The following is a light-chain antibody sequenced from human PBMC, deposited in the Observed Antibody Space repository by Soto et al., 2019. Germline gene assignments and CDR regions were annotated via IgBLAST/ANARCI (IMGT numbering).Light chain of an antibody. CDR1: QSLSST. CDR2: GAS. Sequence: EIVMTQSPATLSVSPGERATLSCRASQSLSSTLAWYQQKPGQAPRLLIYGASTRATGIPARFSGSGSGTEFTLTISSLQSEDFAVYYCQHYNNWPRTFGQGTKVEIK. J-gene: IGKJ1*01. V-gene: IGKV3-15*01. CDR3: QHYNNWPRT.